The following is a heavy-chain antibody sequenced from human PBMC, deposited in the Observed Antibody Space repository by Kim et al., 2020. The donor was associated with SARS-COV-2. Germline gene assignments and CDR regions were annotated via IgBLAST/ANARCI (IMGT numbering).Heavy chain of an antibody. CDR3: AKDRGSEADY. J-gene: IGHJ4*02. CDR2: ISYDGSNK. V-gene: IGHV3-30*18. D-gene: IGHD3-10*01. Sequence: GRSLRLSCAASGFTFSSYGMHWVRQAPGKGLEWVAVISYDGSNKNYADSVKGRFTISRDNSKNTLYLQMNSLKTEDTAVYYCAKDRGSEADYWGQGTLVTVSS. CDR1: GFTFSSYG.